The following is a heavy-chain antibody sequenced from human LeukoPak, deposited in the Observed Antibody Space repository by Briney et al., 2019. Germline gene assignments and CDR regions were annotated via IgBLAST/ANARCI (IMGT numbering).Heavy chain of an antibody. CDR2: IKQDESEK. J-gene: IGHJ4*02. CDR1: GFTFSSYW. V-gene: IGHV3-7*01. D-gene: IGHD5-12*01. Sequence: GGSLRLSCAASGFTFSSYWMSWVRQAPGKGLEWVANIKQDESEKYYVDSVKGRFTISRGNAKNSLYLQMNSLRAEDMAVYYCAREGYSGYDPDYWGQGTLVTVSS. CDR3: AREGYSGYDPDY.